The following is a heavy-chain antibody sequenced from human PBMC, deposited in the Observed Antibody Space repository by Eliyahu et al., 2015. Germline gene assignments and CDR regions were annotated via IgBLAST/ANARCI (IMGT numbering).Heavy chain of an antibody. D-gene: IGHD3-3*01. CDR2: IKQDGSER. V-gene: IGHV3-7*01. CDR1: GFTFSSYW. J-gene: IGHJ5*02. CDR3: AKEGDFWSDNWFDP. Sequence: EVQLVESGGGVVRPGGSLRVSXXAGGFTFSSYWMSWVRQAPGKGLEWVANIKQDGSERSYVDSVKGRFTILRDNAKNSLFLQMNSLKVEDTAVYYCAKEGDFWSDNWFDPWGQGTLVTVSS.